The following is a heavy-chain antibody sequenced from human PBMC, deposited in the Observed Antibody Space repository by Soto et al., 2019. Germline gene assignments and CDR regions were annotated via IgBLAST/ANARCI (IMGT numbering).Heavy chain of an antibody. J-gene: IGHJ4*02. CDR1: GFALSTYW. CDR2: INEDGSEK. Sequence: EVQLVESGGGLVQLGGSLRLSCAASGFALSTYWMTWVRQAPGKGLEWVANINEDGSEKYHVDSVKGRFIVSRDNAKNSLYLQMNSLRVEDTAMYYCVTPRFDYWGQGTLVTVSS. V-gene: IGHV3-7*03. CDR3: VTPRFDY. D-gene: IGHD1-20*01.